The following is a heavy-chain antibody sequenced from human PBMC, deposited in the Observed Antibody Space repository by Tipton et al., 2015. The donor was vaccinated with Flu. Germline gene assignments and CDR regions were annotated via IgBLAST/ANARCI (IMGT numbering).Heavy chain of an antibody. V-gene: IGHV3-7*01. CDR1: GFTFIGHW. D-gene: IGHD1-26*01. Sequence: SLRLPCAASGFTFIGHWMSWVRQAPGQGLEWVANIKQDGSAKYCVDSVKGRFTISIDNAKNSLYLQMNSLRDEDTAVYYCARECGVYPPSCSYAMDVWGQGTTVTVSS. J-gene: IGHJ6*02. CDR2: IKQDGSAK. CDR3: ARECGVYPPSCSYAMDV.